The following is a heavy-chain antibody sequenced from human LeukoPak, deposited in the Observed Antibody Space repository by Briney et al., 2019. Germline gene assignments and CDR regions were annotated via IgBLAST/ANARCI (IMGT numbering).Heavy chain of an antibody. V-gene: IGHV3-33*06. CDR3: AKDVGGIAARPPGFDY. J-gene: IGHJ4*02. CDR2: IWYDGSNK. D-gene: IGHD6-6*01. CDR1: GFTFSSYG. Sequence: GGSLRLSCAAPGFTFSSYGMHWVRQAPGKGLEWVAVIWYDGSNKYYADSVKGRFTISRDNSKNTLYLQMNSLRAEDTAVYYCAKDVGGIAARPPGFDYWGQGTLVTVSS.